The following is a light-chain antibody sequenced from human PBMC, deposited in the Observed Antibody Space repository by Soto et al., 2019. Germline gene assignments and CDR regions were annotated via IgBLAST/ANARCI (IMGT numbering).Light chain of an antibody. CDR3: TSFTSSSTQV. Sequence: QSALTQPASVSGSPGQSITISCTGTSGDVDAFDYVSWYQQHPGKAPKLMIFEVSDRPSGVSDRFSGSKSGSTASLTISGLQAEDEADYFCTSFTSSSTQVFGTGT. J-gene: IGLJ1*01. CDR1: SGDVDAFDY. V-gene: IGLV2-14*01. CDR2: EVS.